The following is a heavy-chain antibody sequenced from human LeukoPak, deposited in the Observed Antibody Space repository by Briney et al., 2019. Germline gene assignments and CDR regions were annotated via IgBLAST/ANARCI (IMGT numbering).Heavy chain of an antibody. CDR1: GGSISSSSYY. CDR3: ARDQVADSSAFEN. Sequence: SETLSLTCTVSGGSISSSSYYWGWIRQPPGKGLEWIGSIYYSGSTYYSGSTYYNPSLKSRVTISVDTSKNQFSLRLSSVTAADTAVYYCARDQVADSSAFENWGQGTLVTVSS. J-gene: IGHJ4*02. D-gene: IGHD3-22*01. CDR2: IYYSGSTYYSGST. V-gene: IGHV4-39*07.